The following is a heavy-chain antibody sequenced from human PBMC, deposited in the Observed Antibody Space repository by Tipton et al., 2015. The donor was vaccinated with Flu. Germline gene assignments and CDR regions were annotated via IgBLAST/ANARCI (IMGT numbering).Heavy chain of an antibody. CDR1: GFTFSSYE. Sequence: SLRLSCAASGFTFSSYEMNWVRQAPGKGLEWLSYISSSASTISYADSVRGRFTISRDNAKNSLYLQLNSLRAEDTALYYCACTYDNRGFDYWGQGTLVTVSS. J-gene: IGHJ4*02. V-gene: IGHV3-48*03. D-gene: IGHD3-22*01. CDR2: ISSSASTI. CDR3: ACTYDNRGFDY.